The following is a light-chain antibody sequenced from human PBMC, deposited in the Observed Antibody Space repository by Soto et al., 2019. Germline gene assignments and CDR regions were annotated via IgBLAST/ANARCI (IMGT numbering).Light chain of an antibody. CDR3: QQYGKSPHFIT. V-gene: IGKV3-20*01. J-gene: IGKJ3*01. CDR1: QSVSSAY. CDR2: DAS. Sequence: EIVLAQSPATLSLSPGERATLSCRASQSVSSAYLAWYQQKPGQAPRLLIYDASSRATGIPDKFIGSGSGSDFSLTISRLEPEDSAMYYCQQYGKSPHFITFGPGTKVDIK.